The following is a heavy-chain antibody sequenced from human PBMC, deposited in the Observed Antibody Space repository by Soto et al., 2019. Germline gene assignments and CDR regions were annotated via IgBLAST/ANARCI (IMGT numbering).Heavy chain of an antibody. CDR3: ARVGRRQQWLGYFYY. V-gene: IGHV1-69*01. CDR1: GGTFSSYA. Sequence: QVQLVQSGAEVKKPGSSVKVSCKASGGTFSSYAISWVRQAPGQGLEWMGGIIPIFGTANYAQKFQGRVTLTADESTSTAYMELSSLRSEDTAVYYCARVGRRQQWLGYFYYWGQGTLVTVSS. J-gene: IGHJ4*02. CDR2: IIPIFGTA. D-gene: IGHD6-19*01.